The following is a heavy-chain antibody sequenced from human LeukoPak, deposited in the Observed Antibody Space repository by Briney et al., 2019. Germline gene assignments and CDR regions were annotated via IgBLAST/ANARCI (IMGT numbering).Heavy chain of an antibody. CDR1: GGSISSGDYY. CDR2: IYYSGST. V-gene: IGHV4-31*03. Sequence: TSETLSLTCTVSGGSISSGDYYWSWIRQHPGKGLEWIGYIYYSGSTYYNPSLKSRVTISVDTSKNQFSLKLSSVTAADTAVYYCARGVEWLFSYYYYYMDDWGKGTTVTVSS. D-gene: IGHD3-3*01. CDR3: ARGVEWLFSYYYYYMDD. J-gene: IGHJ6*03.